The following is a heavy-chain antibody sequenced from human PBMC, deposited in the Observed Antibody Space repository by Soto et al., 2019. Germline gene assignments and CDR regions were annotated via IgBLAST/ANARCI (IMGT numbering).Heavy chain of an antibody. D-gene: IGHD2-15*01. V-gene: IGHV4-59*01. CDR3: ASLSAGCSGGSCYGLFDY. J-gene: IGHJ4*02. CDR1: GGSISSYY. CDR2: IYYSGST. Sequence: SETLSLTCTVSGGSISSYYWSWIRQPPGKGLEWIGYIYYSGSTNYNPSLKSRVTISVDTSKNQFSLKLSSVTAADTAVYYCASLSAGCSGGSCYGLFDYWGQGTLVTVSS.